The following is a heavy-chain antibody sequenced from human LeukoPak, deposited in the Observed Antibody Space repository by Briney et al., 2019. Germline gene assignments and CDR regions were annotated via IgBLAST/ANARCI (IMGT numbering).Heavy chain of an antibody. J-gene: IGHJ4*02. CDR1: GFTFSSYV. Sequence: PGGSLRLSCAASGFTFSSYVMSWVRQAPGKGLEWISAIGGFGRNTYYADSVKGRFTISRDNSKNTLYLQMNSLRAEDTAVYYCARDGNILTGYYADYWGQGTLVTVSS. V-gene: IGHV3-23*01. CDR2: IGGFGRNT. CDR3: ARDGNILTGYYADY. D-gene: IGHD3-9*01.